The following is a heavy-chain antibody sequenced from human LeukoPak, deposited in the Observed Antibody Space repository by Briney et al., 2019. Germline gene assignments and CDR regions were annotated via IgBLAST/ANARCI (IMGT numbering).Heavy chain of an antibody. CDR3: ARHPSTGSRIFDY. J-gene: IGHJ4*02. CDR2: IDNSGNT. D-gene: IGHD1-1*01. Sequence: SETLSLTCTVSRGSISSYYWSWIRQPPGKGLEWIGYIDNSGNTNSNPSLKSRVTMSVDTSKNQFSLKLSSVTAADTAVYYCARHPSTGSRIFDYWGQGTLVTVSS. V-gene: IGHV4-59*08. CDR1: RGSISSYY.